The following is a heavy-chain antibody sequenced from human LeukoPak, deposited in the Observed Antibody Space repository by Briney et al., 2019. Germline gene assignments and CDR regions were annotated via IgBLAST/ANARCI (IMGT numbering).Heavy chain of an antibody. CDR2: IKSKTDGGTT. J-gene: IGHJ4*02. CDR1: GFTFSNAW. CDR3: TTGTITIFGVAPRYFDY. V-gene: IGHV3-15*01. D-gene: IGHD3-3*01. Sequence: GGSLRLSCAASGFTFSNAWMSWVRQAPGKGLEWVGRIKSKTDGGTTDYAAPVKGRFTISRDDSKNTLYLQMNSLKTEDTAVYYCTTGTITIFGVAPRYFDYWGQGTLVTVSS.